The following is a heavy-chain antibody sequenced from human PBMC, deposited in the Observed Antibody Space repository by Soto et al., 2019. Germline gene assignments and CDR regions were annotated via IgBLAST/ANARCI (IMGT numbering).Heavy chain of an antibody. J-gene: IGHJ6*02. D-gene: IGHD3-3*01. CDR2: VSANNGHT. CDR1: GFTFSNYG. Sequence: GASGKVSCKASGFTFSNYGLNWVRQAPGQGPEWMGWVSANNGHTNYAKNLQGRVSMTTDTSTSTAYMELGNLRSEDTAVYYCARDSATDGDYWNYYGMDVWGQGTTVTVSS. CDR3: ARDSATDGDYWNYYGMDV. V-gene: IGHV1-18*01.